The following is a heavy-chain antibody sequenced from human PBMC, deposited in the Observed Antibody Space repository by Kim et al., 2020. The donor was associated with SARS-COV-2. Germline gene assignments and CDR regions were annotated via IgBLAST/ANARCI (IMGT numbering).Heavy chain of an antibody. CDR3: AKDLFYYGSEDGMDV. J-gene: IGHJ6*02. Sequence: SVKGRFTISRDNSKNTLYLQMNSMRAEDTAVYYCAKDLFYYGSEDGMDVRGQGTTVTVSS. V-gene: IGHV3-23*01. D-gene: IGHD3-10*01.